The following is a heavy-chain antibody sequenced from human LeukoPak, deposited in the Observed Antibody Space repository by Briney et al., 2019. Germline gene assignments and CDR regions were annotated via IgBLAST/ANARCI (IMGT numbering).Heavy chain of an antibody. Sequence: PGGSLRLSCAASGFTFSNYSMNWVRQAPGKGLEWVSSITSSSTYIYYADSVRGRFTISRDNAKNSLYLQMNTLRAEDTAVYYCAKDSLRYCSSTSCNHFDYWGQGTLVTVSS. D-gene: IGHD2-2*01. V-gene: IGHV3-21*04. CDR2: ITSSSTYI. CDR3: AKDSLRYCSSTSCNHFDY. J-gene: IGHJ4*02. CDR1: GFTFSNYS.